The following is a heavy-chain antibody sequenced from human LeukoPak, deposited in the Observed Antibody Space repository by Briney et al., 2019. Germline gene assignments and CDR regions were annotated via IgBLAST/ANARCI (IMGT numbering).Heavy chain of an antibody. D-gene: IGHD3-3*01. J-gene: IGHJ5*02. V-gene: IGHV4-59*01. CDR1: GGSINSYY. CDR3: ARGYYDFWSGYSHNWFDP. CDR2: IYYSGST. Sequence: SETLSLTCTVSGGSINSYYWSWIRQPPGKGLEWIGYIYYSGSTNYNPSLKSRVTISVDTSKNQFSLKLSSVTAADTAVYYCARGYYDFWSGYSHNWFDPWGQGTLVTVSS.